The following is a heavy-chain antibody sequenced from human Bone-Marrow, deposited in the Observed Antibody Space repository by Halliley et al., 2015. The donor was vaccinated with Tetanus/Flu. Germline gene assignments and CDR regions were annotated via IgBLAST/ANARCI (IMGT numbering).Heavy chain of an antibody. D-gene: IGHD3-16*01. J-gene: IGHJ3*01. Sequence: TVSGFSFSSHWMSWFRQAPGKGLEWVAHTNQDESAKYYLDSLEGRITISRDNAKNSLYLQMNSLRAEDTAVYFCARLRVSGIYGGDAFDVWGQGTMVTVSS. CDR1: GFSFSSHW. CDR2: TNQDESAK. V-gene: IGHV3-7*03. CDR3: ARLRVSGIYGGDAFDV.